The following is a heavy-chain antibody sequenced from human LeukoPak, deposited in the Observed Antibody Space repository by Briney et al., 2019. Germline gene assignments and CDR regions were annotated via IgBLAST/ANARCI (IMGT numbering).Heavy chain of an antibody. CDR1: GYTFTSYD. CDR2: INPSGGST. V-gene: IGHV1-46*01. Sequence: ASVKLSCKASGYTFTSYDMHWVRQAPGQGLEWRGRINPSGGSTSNAQKVQGRVTMTRDMSTSTVYMELSSLRSEDTAVYYCARGHGGVGASSFDSWGPGTLVTVS. CDR3: ARGHGGVGASSFDS. D-gene: IGHD1-26*01. J-gene: IGHJ4*02.